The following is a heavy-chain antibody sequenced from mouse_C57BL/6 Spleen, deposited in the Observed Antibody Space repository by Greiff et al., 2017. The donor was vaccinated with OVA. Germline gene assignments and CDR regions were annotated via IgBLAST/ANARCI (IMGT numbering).Heavy chain of an antibody. CDR3: ARDPNGSLDY. CDR2: INPSSGYT. Sequence: VQLQQSGAELARPGASVKMSCKASGYTFTSYTMHWVKQRPGQGLEWIGYINPSSGYTKYTQKFKDKATLTADKSSSTAYMQLSSLTSEDSAVYYCARDPNGSLDYWGQGTTLTVAS. D-gene: IGHD4-1*01. V-gene: IGHV1-4*01. CDR1: GYTFTSYT. J-gene: IGHJ2*01.